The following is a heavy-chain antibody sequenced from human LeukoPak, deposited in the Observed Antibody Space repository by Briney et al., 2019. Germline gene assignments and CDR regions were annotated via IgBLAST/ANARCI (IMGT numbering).Heavy chain of an antibody. V-gene: IGHV4-59*01. J-gene: IGHJ4*02. D-gene: IGHD5-18*01. CDR1: GDSINNYY. Sequence: SETLSLTCTVSGDSINNYYWSWIRQTPGKGLEWIGYIYDSGTTNYIPSLKSRVSMSIDTSRNQFSLKLSSVTAADTAVYYCARSYSYGYFDYWGQGTLVTVSS. CDR3: ARSYSYGYFDY. CDR2: IYDSGTT.